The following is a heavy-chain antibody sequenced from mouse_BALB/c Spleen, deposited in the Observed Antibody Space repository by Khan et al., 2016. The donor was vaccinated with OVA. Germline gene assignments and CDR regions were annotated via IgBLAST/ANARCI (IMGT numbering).Heavy chain of an antibody. Sequence: VQLKESGPELVKPGASVKISCKTSGFTFTEYTMHWVKQSHGKSLEWIGRINPNNGDTTYTQKFKGKATLTVDKSSSTAYMELRSLTSEDSVVYYCARRDYYAYYWFFDVWGAGTTVTVSS. D-gene: IGHD1-2*01. V-gene: IGHV1-18*01. CDR3: ARRDYYAYYWFFDV. J-gene: IGHJ1*01. CDR1: GFTFTEYT. CDR2: INPNNGDT.